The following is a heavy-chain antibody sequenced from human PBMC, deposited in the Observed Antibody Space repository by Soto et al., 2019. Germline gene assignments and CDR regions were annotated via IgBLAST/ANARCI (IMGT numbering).Heavy chain of an antibody. CDR1: GYTFTAYY. Sequence: GASVKVSCKASGYTFTAYYIHCVRQAPGQGLEWMGWINPNSGATNYAQKFQGRVTMTRDTSISTAYMELSRLRSDDTAVYYCARSVPATTITDYWGQGTLVTVSS. CDR3: ARSVPATTITDY. J-gene: IGHJ4*02. D-gene: IGHD2-2*01. V-gene: IGHV1-2*02. CDR2: INPNSGAT.